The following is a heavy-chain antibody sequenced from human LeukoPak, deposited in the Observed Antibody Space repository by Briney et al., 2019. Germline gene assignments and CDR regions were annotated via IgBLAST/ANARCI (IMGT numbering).Heavy chain of an antibody. Sequence: SETLSLTCAVYGGSFSGYYWSWIRQPPGKGLEWIGEINHSGSTNYNPSLKSRVTISVDTSKNQFSLKLSSVTAADTAVYYCARARWVVRKFDYWGQRTLVTVSS. CDR3: ARARWVVRKFDY. CDR2: INHSGST. D-gene: IGHD2-15*01. CDR1: GGSFSGYY. J-gene: IGHJ4*02. V-gene: IGHV4-34*01.